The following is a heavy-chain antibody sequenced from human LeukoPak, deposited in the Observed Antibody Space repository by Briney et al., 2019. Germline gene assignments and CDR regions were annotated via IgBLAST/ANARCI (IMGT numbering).Heavy chain of an antibody. D-gene: IGHD2-2*03. V-gene: IGHV5-51*01. CDR1: GYSFTSYW. CDR2: IYPGDSDT. J-gene: IGHJ5*02. Sequence: GESLKISCKGSGYSFTSYWIGWVRQMPGKGLEWMGIIYPGDSDTRYSPSFQGRVTISADKSISTAYLQWSSLKASDTAMYYCARHGGYCSSTSCYASWFDPWGQGTLVTVSS. CDR3: ARHGGYCSSTSCYASWFDP.